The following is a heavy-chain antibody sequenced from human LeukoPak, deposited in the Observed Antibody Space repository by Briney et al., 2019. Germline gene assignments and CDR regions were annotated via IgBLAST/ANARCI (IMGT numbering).Heavy chain of an antibody. D-gene: IGHD1-7*01. CDR1: GFTFSSYA. J-gene: IGHJ4*02. CDR3: VRGLRELPY. CDR2: IYASGENT. Sequence: PGGGLRLSCAASGFTFSSYAMTWVRQAPGRGLEWVSGIYASGENTYYADSVKGRFTISRDNSKNTLYLQMNSLRGEDTAVYYCVRGLRELPYWGQGTLVTVFS. V-gene: IGHV3-23*01.